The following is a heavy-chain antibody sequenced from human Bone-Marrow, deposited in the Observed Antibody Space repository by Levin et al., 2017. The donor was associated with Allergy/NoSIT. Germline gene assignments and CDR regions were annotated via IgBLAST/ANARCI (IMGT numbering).Heavy chain of an antibody. V-gene: IGHV4-30-4*01. J-gene: IGHJ3*02. Sequence: SETLSLTCTVSGGSISSGDYYWSWIRQPPGKGLEWIGYIYYSGSTYYNPSLKSRVTISVDTSKNQFSLKLSSVTAADTAVYYCARVKDYGDYVHAFDIWGQGTMVTVSS. CDR2: IYYSGST. D-gene: IGHD4-17*01. CDR3: ARVKDYGDYVHAFDI. CDR1: GGSISSGDYY.